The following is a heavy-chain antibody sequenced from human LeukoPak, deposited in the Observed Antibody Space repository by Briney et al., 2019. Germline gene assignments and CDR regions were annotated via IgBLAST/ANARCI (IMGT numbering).Heavy chain of an antibody. CDR2: IYYSGST. J-gene: IGHJ6*02. V-gene: IGHV4-31*03. CDR1: GGSISSGGYY. CDR3: ARVQYYDFWSGYYYYYYGMDV. Sequence: SETLSVTCTGSGGSISSGGYYWSCIRQHPGKGLEWIGYIYYSGSTNYNPSLKSRVTISVDTSKNQFSLKLSSVTAADTAVYYCARVQYYDFWSGYYYYYYGMDVWGQGTTVTVSS. D-gene: IGHD3-3*01.